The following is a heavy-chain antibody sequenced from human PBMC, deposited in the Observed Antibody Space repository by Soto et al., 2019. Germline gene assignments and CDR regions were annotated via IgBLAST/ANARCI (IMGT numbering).Heavy chain of an antibody. J-gene: IGHJ4*02. CDR1: GGSFRGYY. D-gene: IGHD4-17*01. CDR2: INHRRST. Sequence: SETLSLTCAVYGGSFRGYYWSWIRQPPWKGLEWIGEINHRRSTNYNSSLKSRVTISVDTSKNQFSLNLSSLTAADTAVYYCARKPDYGDYAGEDYWAQGTLVTVSS. V-gene: IGHV4-34*01. CDR3: ARKPDYGDYAGEDY.